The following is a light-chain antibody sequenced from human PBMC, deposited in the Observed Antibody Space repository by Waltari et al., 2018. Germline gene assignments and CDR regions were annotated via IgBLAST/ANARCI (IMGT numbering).Light chain of an antibody. CDR2: KSF. Sequence: DIQMTQSPSTLSASVEDRVTITCRASQSISNWLAWYQQKPGKVPKVLIYKSFTLQSGVRSRFSGSGSETEFSLTISCLQPDDFATYYCQQYNIWPYTFGQGTTLEI. V-gene: IGKV1-5*03. CDR1: QSISNW. J-gene: IGKJ2*01. CDR3: QQYNIWPYT.